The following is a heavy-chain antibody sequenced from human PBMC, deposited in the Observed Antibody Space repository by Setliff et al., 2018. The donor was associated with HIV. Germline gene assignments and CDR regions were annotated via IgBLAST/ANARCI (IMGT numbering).Heavy chain of an antibody. V-gene: IGHV3-21*01. J-gene: IGHJ4*02. D-gene: IGHD3-3*01. Sequence: GGSLRLSCAASGFTFSSYSMNWVRQAPGKGLEWVSSISSNSSYIYYADSVKGRFTISRDNAKNSVSLQMNSLRVEDTAVYYYARDGVIFGVVIIGYFDYWGQGTLVTVSS. CDR1: GFTFSSYS. CDR3: ARDGVIFGVVIIGYFDY. CDR2: ISSNSSYI.